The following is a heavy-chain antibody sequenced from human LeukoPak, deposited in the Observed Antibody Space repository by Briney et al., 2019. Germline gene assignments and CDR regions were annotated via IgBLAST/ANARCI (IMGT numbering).Heavy chain of an antibody. CDR2: ISGSGGST. D-gene: IGHD2-15*01. CDR1: GFTFSSYA. J-gene: IGHJ4*02. Sequence: GGSLRLSCAASGFTFSSYAMSWVRQAPGKGLEWVSAISGSGGSTYYADSVKGRFTISRDNSKNTLYLQMNSRRAEDTAVYYCASAVAATTHDYWGQGTLVTVSS. CDR3: ASAVAATTHDY. V-gene: IGHV3-23*01.